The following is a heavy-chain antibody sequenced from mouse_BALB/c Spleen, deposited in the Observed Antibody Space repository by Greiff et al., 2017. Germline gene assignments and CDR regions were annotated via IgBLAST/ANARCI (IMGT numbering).Heavy chain of an antibody. CDR1: GFTFSSYA. J-gene: IGHJ4*01. CDR3: ARANDGYYEDAMDY. V-gene: IGHV5-9-4*01. Sequence: DVMLVESGGGLVKPGGSLKLSCAASGFTFSSYAMSWVRQSPEKRLEWVAEISSGGSYTYYPDTVTGRFTISRDNAKNTLYLEMSSLRSEDTAMYYCARANDGYYEDAMDYWGQGTSVTVSS. CDR2: ISSGGSYT. D-gene: IGHD2-3*01.